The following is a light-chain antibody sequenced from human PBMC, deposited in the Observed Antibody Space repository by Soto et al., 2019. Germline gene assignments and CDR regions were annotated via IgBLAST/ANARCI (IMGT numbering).Light chain of an antibody. CDR1: SSDVGGYNY. Sequence: QSALTQPPSASGSPGQSVTICCTGTSSDVGGYNYVSWYQQHPGKAPKLMIYEVSKRPSGVPDRFSGSKSGNTASLTVSGLQAEDEADYYCSSYAGSNILFGGGTKLTVL. CDR3: SSYAGSNIL. CDR2: EVS. V-gene: IGLV2-8*01. J-gene: IGLJ2*01.